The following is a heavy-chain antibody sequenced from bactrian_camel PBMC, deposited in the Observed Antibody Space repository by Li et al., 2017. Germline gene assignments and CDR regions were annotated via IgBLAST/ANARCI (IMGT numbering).Heavy chain of an antibody. V-gene: IGHV3S54*01. CDR1: GNIRSWHC. J-gene: IGHJ4*01. CDR2: IYTGGGPP. D-gene: IGHD1*01. Sequence: HVQLVESGGGSVQAGGSLRLSCLVSGNIRSWHCMAWFRQSPGKQREGAANIYTGGGPPKYADSVKGRFTISHDAAKNSIDLEMNSLKPDDTAVYYCAATGQMLSVAGCRTQGTQVTVS.